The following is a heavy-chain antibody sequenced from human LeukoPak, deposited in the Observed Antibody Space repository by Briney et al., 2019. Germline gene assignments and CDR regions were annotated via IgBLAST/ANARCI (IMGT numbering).Heavy chain of an antibody. CDR1: GFTFSSYS. D-gene: IGHD3-9*01. Sequence: GGSLRLSCAASGFTFSSYSMNWVRQAPGTGLEWVSAISASGGGTYYADSVKGRFTISRDNSKNTLYLQMNSLRAEDTAVYYCAKGVLILTGYFDYWGQGTLVTVSS. CDR2: ISASGGGT. CDR3: AKGVLILTGYFDY. J-gene: IGHJ4*02. V-gene: IGHV3-23*01.